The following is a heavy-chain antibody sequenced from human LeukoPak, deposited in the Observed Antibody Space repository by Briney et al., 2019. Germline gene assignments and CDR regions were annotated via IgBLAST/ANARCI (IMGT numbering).Heavy chain of an antibody. J-gene: IGHJ4*02. CDR3: ARGGYCSGGSCYSDFDY. V-gene: IGHV3-30*02. Sequence: GGSLRLSCAASGFTFSSYGIHWVRQAPGKGLEWVAFIGYDGSNRNYADSVKGRFTISRDNSKNTLYLQMNSLRVEDTAVYYCARGGYCSGGSCYSDFDYWGQGTLVTVSS. CDR2: IGYDGSNR. CDR1: GFTFSSYG. D-gene: IGHD2-15*01.